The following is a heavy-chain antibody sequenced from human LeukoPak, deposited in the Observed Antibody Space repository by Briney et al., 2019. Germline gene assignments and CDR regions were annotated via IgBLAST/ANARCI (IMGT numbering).Heavy chain of an antibody. CDR1: GYSISSGYY. CDR3: ARASGGGDFNDAFDI. D-gene: IGHD2-21*01. CDR2: IYHSGST. V-gene: IGHV4-38-2*02. J-gene: IGHJ3*02. Sequence: SETLSLTCTVSGYSISSGYYWGWIRQPPGKGLAWIGSIYHSGSTYYNPSLKSRVTISVDTSKNQFSLKLGSVTAADTAVYYCARASGGGDFNDAFDIWGQGTMVTVSS.